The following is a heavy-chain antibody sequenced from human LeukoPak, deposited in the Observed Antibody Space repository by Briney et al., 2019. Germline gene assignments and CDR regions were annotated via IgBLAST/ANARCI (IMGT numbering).Heavy chain of an antibody. Sequence: GGSLRLSCAASGFTVSSNYMSWVRQAPGKGLEWVSSISSSSSYIYYADSVKGRFTISRDNAKNSLYLQMNSLRAEDTAVYYCARTQDLPQQPTFDYWGQGTLVTVSS. CDR3: ARTQDLPQQPTFDY. D-gene: IGHD6-13*01. J-gene: IGHJ4*02. V-gene: IGHV3-21*01. CDR2: ISSSSSYI. CDR1: GFTVSSNY.